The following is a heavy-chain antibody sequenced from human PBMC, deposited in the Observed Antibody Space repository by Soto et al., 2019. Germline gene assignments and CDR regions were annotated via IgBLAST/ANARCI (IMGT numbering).Heavy chain of an antibody. D-gene: IGHD3-3*01. CDR1: GYTFTSYY. V-gene: IGHV1-46*01. J-gene: IGHJ6*02. Sequence: ASVKVSCKTSGYTFTSYYMHWVRQAPGQGLEWMGIINPSGGSTSYAQKFQGRVTMTRDTSTSTVYMELSSLRSEDTAVYYCARVPHSYDFWSGYQIPYYYYYGMDVWG. CDR2: INPSGGST. CDR3: ARVPHSYDFWSGYQIPYYYYYGMDV.